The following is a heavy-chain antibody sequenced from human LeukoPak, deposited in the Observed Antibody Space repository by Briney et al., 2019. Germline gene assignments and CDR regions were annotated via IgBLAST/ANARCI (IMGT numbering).Heavy chain of an antibody. CDR2: ISGSGGST. J-gene: IGHJ4*02. V-gene: IGHV3-23*01. CDR3: AKDLCSGGSCYFDY. D-gene: IGHD2-15*01. CDR1: GFTFSSYA. Sequence: QPGGPLRLSCAASGFTFSSYAMSWVRQAPGKGLEWVSAISGSGGSTYYADSVKGRFTISRDNSKNTLYLQMNSLRAEDTAVYYCAKDLCSGGSCYFDYWGQGTLVTVSS.